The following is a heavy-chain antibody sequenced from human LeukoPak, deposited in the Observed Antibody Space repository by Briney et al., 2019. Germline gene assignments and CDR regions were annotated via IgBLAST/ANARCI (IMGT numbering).Heavy chain of an antibody. CDR1: GGTFSSYA. CDR2: IIPIFGTA. D-gene: IGHD3-3*01. J-gene: IGHJ6*02. CDR3: AGNTDFWSGYYTGRSDYYYGMDV. V-gene: IGHV1-69*13. Sequence: SVKVSCKASGGTFSSYAISWVRQAPGQGLEWMGGIIPIFGTANYAQKFQGRVTITADESTSTAYMELSSLRSEDTAVYYCAGNTDFWSGYYTGRSDYYYGMDVWGQGTTVTVSS.